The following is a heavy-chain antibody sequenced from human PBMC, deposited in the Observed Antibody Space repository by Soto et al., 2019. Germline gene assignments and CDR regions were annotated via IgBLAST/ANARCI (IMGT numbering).Heavy chain of an antibody. CDR2: IGGSGRTT. D-gene: IGHD3-22*01. CDR3: AKSRYSDSSGDFYDY. CDR1: SFTFNNYA. J-gene: IGHJ4*02. V-gene: IGHV3-23*01. Sequence: GESLKISCAASSFTFNNYAMSWFRQSPGKVLEWVSGIGGSGRTTYYADSVKGRFTISRDNSNNTLFLQMNSLRAEDTAVYYCAKSRYSDSSGDFYDYWGQGTLVTVSS.